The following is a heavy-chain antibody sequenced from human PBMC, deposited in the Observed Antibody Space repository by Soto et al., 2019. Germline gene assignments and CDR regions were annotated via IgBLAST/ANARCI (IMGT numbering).Heavy chain of an antibody. CDR2: ISVSGGST. D-gene: IGHD7-27*01. CDR1: GFTFSSSV. Sequence: HPGGSLRLSCAASGFTFSSSVMNWVRQAPGKGLEWVSSISVSGGSTYYADSVKGRFTLSRDNSKNTLYLQMNSLRADDTAVYYCTSLGQFDYWGQGTLVTVSS. CDR3: TSLGQFDY. J-gene: IGHJ4*02. V-gene: IGHV3-23*01.